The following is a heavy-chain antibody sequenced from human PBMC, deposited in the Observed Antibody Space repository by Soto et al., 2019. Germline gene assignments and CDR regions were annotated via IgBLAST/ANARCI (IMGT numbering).Heavy chain of an antibody. CDR2: IYYSGST. Sequence: SETLSLTCTVSGGSISSGDYYWGWILQPPGKGLEWIGYIYYSGSTYYNPSLKSRVTISVDTSKNQFSLKLSSVTAADTAVYYCAREPYGGNSGFDYWGQGTLVTVSS. CDR1: GGSISSGDYY. J-gene: IGHJ4*02. D-gene: IGHD2-21*02. CDR3: AREPYGGNSGFDY. V-gene: IGHV4-30-4*01.